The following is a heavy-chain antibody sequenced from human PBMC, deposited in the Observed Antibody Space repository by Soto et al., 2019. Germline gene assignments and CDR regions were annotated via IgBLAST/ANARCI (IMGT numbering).Heavy chain of an antibody. D-gene: IGHD2-8*01. CDR3: GRRRALYGEWAFDS. V-gene: IGHV4-39*01. CDR1: GDSFTSANYY. J-gene: IGHJ3*02. CDR2: ISYGGHT. Sequence: QVQLQESGPGLVKPSETLPLTCTVSADTVSGDSFTSANYYLGWIRQPPGTGLEGIGSISYGGHTYHDPALRSRLSITVDNHKTPFSLKRSSVASANTAVYYCGRRRALYGEWAFDSWGQGTMGTV.